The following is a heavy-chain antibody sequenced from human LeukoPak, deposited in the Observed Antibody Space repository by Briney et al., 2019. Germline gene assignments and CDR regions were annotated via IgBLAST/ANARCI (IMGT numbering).Heavy chain of an antibody. J-gene: IGHJ4*02. D-gene: IGHD4-11*01. Sequence: SETLSLTCTVSGGSISIYYWSWIRQPPGKGLEWIGYIYYSGSTNYNPSLKSRVTISVDTSKNQFSLKLSSVPAADTDVYYCARHSGLTTVTRRLLDFYFDYWGQGTLVTVSS. CDR2: IYYSGST. CDR3: ARHSGLTTVTRRLLDFYFDY. CDR1: GGSISIYY. V-gene: IGHV4-59*08.